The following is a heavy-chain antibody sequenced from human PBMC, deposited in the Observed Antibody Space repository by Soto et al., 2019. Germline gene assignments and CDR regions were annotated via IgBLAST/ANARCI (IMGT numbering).Heavy chain of an antibody. V-gene: IGHV1-3*01. CDR2: INAGNGNT. J-gene: IGHJ4*02. D-gene: IGHD3-3*01. CDR3: ARDFRGITIFGVVTSIFDY. CDR1: GYTLTSYA. Sequence: ASVKVSCKASGYTLTSYAMHWVRQAHGQRLEWMGWINAGNGNTKYSQKFQGRVTITRDTSASTAYMELSSLRSEDTAVYYCARDFRGITIFGVVTSIFDYWGQGTLVTVSS.